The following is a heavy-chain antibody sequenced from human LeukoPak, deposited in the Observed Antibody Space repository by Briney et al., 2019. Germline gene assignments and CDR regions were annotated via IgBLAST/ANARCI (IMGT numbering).Heavy chain of an antibody. J-gene: IGHJ4*02. Sequence: WASVKVSCKASGGTFSSYAISWVRQAPGQGLEWMGRIIPILGIANYAQKFQGRVTITADKSTSTAYMEPSSLRSEDTAVYYCARVDRYSSGWSAYGYWGQGTLVTVSS. CDR1: GGTFSSYA. V-gene: IGHV1-69*04. CDR3: ARVDRYSSGWSAYGY. D-gene: IGHD6-19*01. CDR2: IIPILGIA.